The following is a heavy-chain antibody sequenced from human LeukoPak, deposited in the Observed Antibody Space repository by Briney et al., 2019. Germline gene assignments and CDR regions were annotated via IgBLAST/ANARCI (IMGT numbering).Heavy chain of an antibody. CDR3: ATRTHSGSYSYNWFDP. Sequence: SETLSLTCAVYGGSFSGYYWSWIRQPPGKGLEWIGEINHNGSTNYNPSLKSRVTISVDTSKNQFSLKLSSVTAADTAVYYCATRTHSGSYSYNWFDPWGQGTLVTVSS. D-gene: IGHD1-26*01. J-gene: IGHJ5*02. V-gene: IGHV4-34*01. CDR1: GGSFSGYY. CDR2: INHNGST.